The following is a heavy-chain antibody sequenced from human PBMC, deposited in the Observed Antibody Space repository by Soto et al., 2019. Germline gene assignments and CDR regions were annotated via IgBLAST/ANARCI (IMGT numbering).Heavy chain of an antibody. CDR1: GFTFSSYA. Sequence: GGSLRLSCAASGFTFSSYAMHWVRQAPGKGLEWVAVISYDGSNKYYADSVKGRFTISRDNSKNTLYLQMNSLRAEDTAVYYCARVLGADFDYWGQGTLVTVSS. J-gene: IGHJ4*02. CDR3: ARVLGADFDY. D-gene: IGHD1-26*01. V-gene: IGHV3-30-3*01. CDR2: ISYDGSNK.